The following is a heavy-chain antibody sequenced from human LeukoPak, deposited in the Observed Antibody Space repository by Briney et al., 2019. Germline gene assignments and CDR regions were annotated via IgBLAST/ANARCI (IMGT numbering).Heavy chain of an antibody. CDR3: ARLSQTPDYYSSGGYYYLGY. CDR1: RNTFSSND. J-gene: IGHJ4*02. V-gene: IGHV1-8*01. Sequence: SVKVSCKASRNTFSSNDINWVREAAGQGLEWMGWMKPNTVRTGFAQQFQGRLTMTRDTSISTAYMELSSLRSEDTAVYYCARLSQTPDYYSSGGYYYLGYWGQGTPVTVSS. CDR2: MKPNTVRT. D-gene: IGHD3-22*01.